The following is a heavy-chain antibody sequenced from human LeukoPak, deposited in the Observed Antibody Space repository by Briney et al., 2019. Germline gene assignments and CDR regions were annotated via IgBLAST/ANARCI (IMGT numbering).Heavy chain of an antibody. CDR1: GFTFSSYA. J-gene: IGHJ6*03. CDR2: IRYDGSNK. Sequence: PGGSLRLSCAASGFTFSSYAMSWVRQAPGKGLEWVAFIRYDGSNKYYADSVKGRFTISRDNSKNTLYLQMNSLRAEDTAVYYCAKGRLSRFGEPPGYYYMDVWGKGTTVTVSS. D-gene: IGHD3-10*01. CDR3: AKGRLSRFGEPPGYYYMDV. V-gene: IGHV3-30*02.